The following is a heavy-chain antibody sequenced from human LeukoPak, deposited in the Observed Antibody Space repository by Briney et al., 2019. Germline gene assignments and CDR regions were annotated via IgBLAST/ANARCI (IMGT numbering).Heavy chain of an antibody. D-gene: IGHD3-3*01. V-gene: IGHV3-23*01. CDR2: ISGSGGST. CDR3: AKDPVQYYDFWSGSPMFDP. J-gene: IGHJ5*02. Sequence: GSLRLSCAASGFTFSSYAMSWVRQAPGKGLEWVSAISGSGGSTYYADSVKGRFTISRDNSKNTLYLQMNSLRAEDTAVYYCAKDPVQYYDFWSGSPMFDPWGQGTLVTVSS. CDR1: GFTFSSYA.